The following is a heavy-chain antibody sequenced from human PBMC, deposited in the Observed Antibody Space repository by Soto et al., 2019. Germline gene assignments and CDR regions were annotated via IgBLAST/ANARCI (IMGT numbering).Heavy chain of an antibody. D-gene: IGHD1-26*01. CDR2: LSAYNGDT. Sequence: QVQLVQSGAEVKKPGASVRVSCKTSGYTFINYGITWVRQAPGQGLEWMGWLSAYNGDTSSSEKVQDRFTMTTDTSTNTVYMDLRSLRSDDTAVYYCARWSAIVGGAEALDIWGQGTMDIVSS. CDR3: ARWSAIVGGAEALDI. V-gene: IGHV1-18*01. J-gene: IGHJ3*02. CDR1: GYTFINYG.